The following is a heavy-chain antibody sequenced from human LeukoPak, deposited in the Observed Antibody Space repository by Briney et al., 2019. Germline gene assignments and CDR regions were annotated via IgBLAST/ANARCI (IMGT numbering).Heavy chain of an antibody. J-gene: IGHJ6*02. CDR3: ARFFGSSGYYGASYYYGMDV. Sequence: GGSLRLSCAASGLTFSNYAMSWVRQAPGKGLEWVSSISSSSSYIYYADSVKGRFTISRDNAKNSLYLQMNSLRAEDTAVYYCARFFGSSGYYGASYYYGMDVWGQGTTVTVSS. CDR1: GLTFSNYA. V-gene: IGHV3-21*01. D-gene: IGHD3-22*01. CDR2: ISSSSSYI.